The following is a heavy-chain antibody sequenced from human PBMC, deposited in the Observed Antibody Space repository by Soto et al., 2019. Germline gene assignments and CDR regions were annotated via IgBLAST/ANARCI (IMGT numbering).Heavy chain of an antibody. Sequence: GGSLRLSCAASGFSFSTSTMNWVRQAPGKGLEWVSYISSGSTTIYYADSVKGRFTISRDNGKNSLYLQMNSLRDEDTAVYYCARVRRNDASDYYGMDVWGQGTTVTVSS. CDR2: ISSGSTTI. D-gene: IGHD1-1*01. CDR3: ARVRRNDASDYYGMDV. J-gene: IGHJ6*02. V-gene: IGHV3-48*02. CDR1: GFSFSTST.